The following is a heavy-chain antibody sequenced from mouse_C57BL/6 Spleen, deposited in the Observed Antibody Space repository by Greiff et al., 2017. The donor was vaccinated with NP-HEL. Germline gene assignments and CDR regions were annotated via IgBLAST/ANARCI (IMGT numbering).Heavy chain of an antibody. Sequence: QVQLKESGPELVKPGASVKISCKASGYAFSSSWMNWVKQRPGKGLEWIGRIYPGDGDTNYNGKFKGKATLTADKSSSTAYMHLSSLTSEDSAVYVCARGSSGSYYAMDYWGQGTSVTVSS. V-gene: IGHV1-82*01. CDR2: IYPGDGDT. CDR3: ARGSSGSYYAMDY. CDR1: GYAFSSSW. J-gene: IGHJ4*01. D-gene: IGHD3-2*02.